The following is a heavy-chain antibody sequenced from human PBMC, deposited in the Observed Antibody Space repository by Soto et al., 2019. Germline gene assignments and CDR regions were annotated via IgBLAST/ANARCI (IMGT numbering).Heavy chain of an antibody. V-gene: IGHV3-23*01. CDR3: AKWAYCSSTSCYIDY. Sequence: GGSLRLSCAASGSTFSSYAMSWVRQAPGKGLEWVSAISGSGGSTYYADSVKGRFTISRDNSKNTLYLQMNSLRAEDTAVYYCAKWAYCSSTSCYIDYWGQGTLVTVSS. J-gene: IGHJ4*02. CDR2: ISGSGGST. CDR1: GSTFSSYA. D-gene: IGHD2-2*02.